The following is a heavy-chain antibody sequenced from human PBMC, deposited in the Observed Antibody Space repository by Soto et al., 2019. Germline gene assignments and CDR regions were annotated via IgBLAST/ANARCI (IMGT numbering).Heavy chain of an antibody. CDR3: ARGGNGYENWPPYYYYGMDV. CDR1: GFTFDSYW. Sequence: PGGSLRLSCAASGFTFDSYWMTWVRQAPGKGLEWVAHIKQDGGQTYYVDSVKGRFTISRDNAKTSLCLQMNSLRAEDTSVYFCARGGNGYENWPPYYYYGMDVWGQGTTVTVSS. CDR2: IKQDGGQT. J-gene: IGHJ6*02. V-gene: IGHV3-7*01. D-gene: IGHD5-12*01.